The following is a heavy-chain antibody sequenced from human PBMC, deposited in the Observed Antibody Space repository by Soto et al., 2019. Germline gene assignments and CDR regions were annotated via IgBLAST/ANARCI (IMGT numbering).Heavy chain of an antibody. D-gene: IGHD3-3*02. J-gene: IGHJ5*02. Sequence: SETLSLTCTVSGDSIISSDFYWGWVRQPPGKGLEWIGSIFYLGSSYYNPSLKSRVTMSVDTSKKQFSLRLRSVTAADTALYFCARHSLALRKNNWFDPWGQGIMVTVSS. CDR2: IFYLGSS. CDR3: ARHSLALRKNNWFDP. CDR1: GDSIISSDFY. V-gene: IGHV4-39*01.